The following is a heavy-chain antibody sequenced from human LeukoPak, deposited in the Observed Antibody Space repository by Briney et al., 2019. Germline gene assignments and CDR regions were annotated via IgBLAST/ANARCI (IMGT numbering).Heavy chain of an antibody. CDR2: ISTGSSTM. D-gene: IGHD2-15*01. J-gene: IGHJ5*02. Sequence: GGSLRLSCAASGFTFSSYSMSWVRQAPGKGLEWISYISTGSSTMYYADSVKGRFTISRDDARTSLSLQMNSLRAEDTAVYYCVKEMGYCSGGDCYRWFHAWGQGTLVTVSS. CDR1: GFTFSSYS. V-gene: IGHV3-48*01. CDR3: VKEMGYCSGGDCYRWFHA.